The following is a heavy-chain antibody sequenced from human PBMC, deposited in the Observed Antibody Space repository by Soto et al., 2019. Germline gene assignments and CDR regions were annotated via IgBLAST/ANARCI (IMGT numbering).Heavy chain of an antibody. CDR3: ATGGIALAGTWWFDP. D-gene: IGHD6-19*01. J-gene: IGHJ5*02. V-gene: IGHV3-21*01. CDR1: GFTFSSYS. CDR2: ISSSSSYI. Sequence: ESGGGLVKPGGSLRLSCAASGFTFSSYSMNWVRQAPGKGLEWVSSISSSSSYIYYADSVKGRFTISRDNAKNSLYLQMNSLRAEDTAVYYCATGGIALAGTWWFDPWGQGTLVTVSS.